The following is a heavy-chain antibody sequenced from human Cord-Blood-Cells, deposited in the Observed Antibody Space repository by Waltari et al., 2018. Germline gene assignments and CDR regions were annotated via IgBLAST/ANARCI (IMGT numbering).Heavy chain of an antibody. J-gene: IGHJ4*02. CDR1: GYTFTSYG. CDR3: ARDQLGWVEGETGIADDY. V-gene: IGHV1-18*01. D-gene: IGHD6-13*01. Sequence: QVQLVQSGAEVKKPGASVKVSCKASGYTFTSYGISWVRQAPGQGLEWMGWISAYNGNTNYAQKLQGRVTMTTDTSTSTAYMELRSLRSDDTAVYYCARDQLGWVEGETGIADDYWGQGTLVTVSS. CDR2: ISAYNGNT.